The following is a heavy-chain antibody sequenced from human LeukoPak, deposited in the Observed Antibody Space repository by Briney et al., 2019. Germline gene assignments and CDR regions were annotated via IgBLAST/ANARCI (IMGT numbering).Heavy chain of an antibody. J-gene: IGHJ4*02. CDR2: ISATTSYI. Sequence: GGSLRLSCAASGFTFSSYWMQWVRQAPGKGLVWVSSISATTSYIFYADSVKGRFTTSRDNAKNSLYLQMSSLRAEDTAVYYCARGLKSGAFWGQGTLVTVSS. V-gene: IGHV3-21*01. D-gene: IGHD1-26*01. CDR1: GFTFSSYW. CDR3: ARGLKSGAF.